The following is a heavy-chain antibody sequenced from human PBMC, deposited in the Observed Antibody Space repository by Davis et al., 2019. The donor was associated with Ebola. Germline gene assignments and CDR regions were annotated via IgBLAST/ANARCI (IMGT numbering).Heavy chain of an antibody. V-gene: IGHV4-59*01. J-gene: IGHJ4*02. Sequence: SETLSLTCTVSGAPISSYYWSWIRQPPGAGLEWIGYIYYTGGTYFSPSPKSRVTISVDSSKNQFSLRLTSVTAADTAVYYCARARETYDVLTGYYGATIDSWGQGTLVTVSS. CDR2: IYYTGGT. CDR3: ARARETYDVLTGYYGATIDS. D-gene: IGHD3-9*01. CDR1: GAPISSYY.